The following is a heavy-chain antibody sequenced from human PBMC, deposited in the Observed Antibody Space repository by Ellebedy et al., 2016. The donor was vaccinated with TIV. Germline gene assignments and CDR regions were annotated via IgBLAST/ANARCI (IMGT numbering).Heavy chain of an antibody. CDR3: ARDRASTRAYYGDFDY. D-gene: IGHD4-17*01. CDR2: ISSSSSYI. V-gene: IGHV3-21*01. J-gene: IGHJ4*02. Sequence: GGSLRLSXAASGFTFSSYSMNWVRQAPGKGLEWVSSISSSSSYIYYADSVKGRFTISRDNAKNSLYLQMNSLRAEDTAVYYCARDRASTRAYYGDFDYWGQGTLVTVSS. CDR1: GFTFSSYS.